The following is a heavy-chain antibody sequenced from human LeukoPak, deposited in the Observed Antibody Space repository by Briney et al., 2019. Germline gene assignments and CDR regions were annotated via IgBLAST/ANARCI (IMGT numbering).Heavy chain of an antibody. Sequence: PGGSLRLSCAASGFTFSSYGMHWVRQAPGKGLEWVAYISDGTSTMYYTDSVEGRFTISRDDATNSLYLEMNSLRAEDTAVYYCVARGGWARFDYWGKGTLVTVSS. CDR1: GFTFSSYG. J-gene: IGHJ4*02. CDR3: VARGGWARFDY. CDR2: ISDGTSTM. D-gene: IGHD6-19*01. V-gene: IGHV3-48*04.